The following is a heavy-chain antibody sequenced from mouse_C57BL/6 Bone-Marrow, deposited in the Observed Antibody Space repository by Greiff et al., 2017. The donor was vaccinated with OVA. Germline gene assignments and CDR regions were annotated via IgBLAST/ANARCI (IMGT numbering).Heavy chain of an antibody. J-gene: IGHJ2*01. Sequence: VQLKESGPGLVKPSQSLSLTGSVTGEASTSGDYWNWIRQFHRHKLEWMGYISYDCSNNYNPSLKNRISITRDTSKNQFSLKLNSVTTEDTATYYCARGGDLDDWGQGTTLTVSS. CDR2: ISYDCSN. CDR3: ARGGDLDD. V-gene: IGHV3-6*01. CDR1: GEASTSGDY.